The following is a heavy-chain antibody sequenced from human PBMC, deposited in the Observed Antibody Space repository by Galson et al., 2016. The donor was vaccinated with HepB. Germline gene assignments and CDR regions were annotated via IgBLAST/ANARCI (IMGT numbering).Heavy chain of an antibody. V-gene: IGHV3-7*01. Sequence: SLRLSCAASGFTFRSHWMNWVRQAPGKGLEWVAKIRQDGSVTSYAECAKGRFAISRENSENSLYLQMNNLRAEDTAVYYCARGDSVAAYLNYGMDVWGQGTTVTVSS. CDR2: IRQDGSVT. CDR3: ARGDSVAAYLNYGMDV. J-gene: IGHJ6*02. D-gene: IGHD6-19*01. CDR1: GFTFRSHW.